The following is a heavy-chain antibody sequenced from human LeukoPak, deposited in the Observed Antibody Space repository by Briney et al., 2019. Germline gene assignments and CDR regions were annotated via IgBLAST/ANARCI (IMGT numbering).Heavy chain of an antibody. CDR1: GFTFDDYA. CDR2: ISWNSGSI. Sequence: GGSLRLSCAASGFTFDDYAMHWVRQAPGKGLEWVSGISWNSGSIGYADSVKGRFTISRDNAKNSLYLQMNSLRAEDTALYYCAKDSGDCSSTSCYSRYRYFDYWGQGTLVTVSS. V-gene: IGHV3-9*01. CDR3: AKDSGDCSSTSCYSRYRYFDY. D-gene: IGHD2-2*02. J-gene: IGHJ4*02.